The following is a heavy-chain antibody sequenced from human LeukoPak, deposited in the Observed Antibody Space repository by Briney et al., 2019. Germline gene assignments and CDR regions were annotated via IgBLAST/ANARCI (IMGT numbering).Heavy chain of an antibody. CDR3: ARTVYYDSSGYGL. V-gene: IGHV4-39*01. D-gene: IGHD3-22*01. CDR1: GGSISSSSYY. Sequence: PSETLSLTCTVSGGSISSSSYYWGWIRQPPRKGLEWIGSIYYSGSTYYNPFLKSRVTISVDTSKNQFSLKLSSVTAADTAVYYCARTVYYDSSGYGLWGQGTLVTVSS. CDR2: IYYSGST. J-gene: IGHJ4*02.